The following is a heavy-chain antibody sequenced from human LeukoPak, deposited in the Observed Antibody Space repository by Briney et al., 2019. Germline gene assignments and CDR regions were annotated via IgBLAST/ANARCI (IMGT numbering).Heavy chain of an antibody. J-gene: IGHJ5*02. V-gene: IGHV4-61*01. CDR2: IYYSGST. Sequence: SETLSLTCTVSGGSVSSGSYYWSWIRQPPGKGLEWIGHIYYSGSTNYNPSLKSRVTISVDTSKNQFSLKLSSVTAADTAVYYCARDVSTMVRGVIITNSWFDPWGQGTLVTVSS. CDR3: ARDVSTMVRGVIITNSWFDP. CDR1: GGSVSSGSYY. D-gene: IGHD3-10*01.